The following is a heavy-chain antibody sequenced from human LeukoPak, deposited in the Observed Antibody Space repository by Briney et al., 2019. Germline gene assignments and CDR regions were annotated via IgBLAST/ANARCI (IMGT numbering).Heavy chain of an antibody. Sequence: GGSLRHSCAASGFTFSNAWMSWVRQAPGKGLEWVGRIKSKTDGGTTDYAAPVKGRFTISRDDSKNTLYLQMNSLKTEDTAVYYCTTSDIVVVVAAFDYWGQGTLVTVSS. CDR1: GFTFSNAW. CDR2: IKSKTDGGTT. V-gene: IGHV3-15*01. J-gene: IGHJ4*02. CDR3: TTSDIVVVVAAFDY. D-gene: IGHD2-15*01.